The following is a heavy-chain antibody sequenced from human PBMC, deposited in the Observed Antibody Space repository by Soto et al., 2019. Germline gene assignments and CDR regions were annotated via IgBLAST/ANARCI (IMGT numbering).Heavy chain of an antibody. D-gene: IGHD3-22*01. CDR1: CFTFSDYY. V-gene: IGHV3-11*06. CDR3: ATITMMT. Sequence: GSLRLSCAASCFTFSDYYMSWIRPAAGKGLEWLSYITGSSDNTNYADSVKGRFTITSDNTNTSLNQERNSLSAEDTAVYYCATITMMTWGQGTLVTVSS. CDR2: ITGSSDNT. J-gene: IGHJ5*02.